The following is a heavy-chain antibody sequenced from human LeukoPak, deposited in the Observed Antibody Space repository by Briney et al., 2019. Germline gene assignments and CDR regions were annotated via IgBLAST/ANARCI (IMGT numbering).Heavy chain of an antibody. CDR3: ARVTSGYDHRGIDY. V-gene: IGHV4-59*01. Sequence: NASETLSLTCTVSGGSISSYYWSWIRQPPGKGLEWIGYIYYSGSTNYNPSLKSRVTISVDTSKNQFSLKLSSVTAADTAVYYCARVTSGYDHRGIDYWGQGTLVTVSS. D-gene: IGHD5-12*01. CDR1: GGSISSYY. CDR2: IYYSGST. J-gene: IGHJ4*02.